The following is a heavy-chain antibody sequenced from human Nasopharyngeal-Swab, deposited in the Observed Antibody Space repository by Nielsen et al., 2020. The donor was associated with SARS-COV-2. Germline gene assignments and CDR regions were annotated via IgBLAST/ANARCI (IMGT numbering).Heavy chain of an antibody. CDR2: ISSSSSTI. Sequence: GESLKISCAASGFTFSSYSMNWVRQAPGKGLEWVSYISSSSSTIYYADSVKGRFTISRDNAKNSLYLQMNSLRDEDTAVYYCARDERSYLDYWGQGTLVTVFS. J-gene: IGHJ4*02. CDR1: GFTFSSYS. CDR3: ARDERSYLDY. V-gene: IGHV3-48*02.